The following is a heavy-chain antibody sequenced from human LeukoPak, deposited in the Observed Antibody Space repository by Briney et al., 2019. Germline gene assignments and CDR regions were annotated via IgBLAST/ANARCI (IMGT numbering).Heavy chain of an antibody. CDR2: ISGSGGGT. D-gene: IGHD6-6*01. CDR1: GFTSSSYA. J-gene: IGHJ4*02. Sequence: VGCLRHSCAAPGFTSSSYAMCWVRQAPGKGLEWVSGISGSGGGTYYADSVKGRFTISRDNSTNTLYLHMSRLRAADTPVYYSAKVWQLLVMVYFVYWGQGPWSPSAQ. V-gene: IGHV3-23*01. CDR3: AKVWQLLVMVYFVY.